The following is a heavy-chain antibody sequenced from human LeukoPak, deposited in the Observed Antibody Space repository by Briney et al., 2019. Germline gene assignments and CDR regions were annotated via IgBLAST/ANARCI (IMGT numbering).Heavy chain of an antibody. J-gene: IGHJ4*02. CDR2: ISGSGGST. Sequence: GGSLRLSCAASGFTFSSYAMSWVRQAPGKGLEWVSAISGSGGSTYYADSVKGRFTISRDNSKNTLYLQMNSLRAEDTAVYYCAKSPLYCSGGSCDSTYYFDCWGQGTLVTVSS. V-gene: IGHV3-23*01. D-gene: IGHD2-15*01. CDR1: GFTFSSYA. CDR3: AKSPLYCSGGSCDSTYYFDC.